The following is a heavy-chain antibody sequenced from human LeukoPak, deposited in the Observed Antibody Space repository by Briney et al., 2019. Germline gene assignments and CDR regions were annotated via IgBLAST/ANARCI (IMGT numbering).Heavy chain of an antibody. V-gene: IGHV3-7*01. J-gene: IGHJ4*02. CDR1: GFTFSSYW. Sequence: PGGSLRLSCAASGFTFSSYWMSWDRQAPGKGLEWVANIKQDGSEKYYVDSVKGRFTISRDNVKNSLYLQMNSLRAEDTALYYCARVFIVGGRTIFDYWGQGTLVTVSS. CDR3: ARVFIVGGRTIFDY. CDR2: IKQDGSEK. D-gene: IGHD1-26*01.